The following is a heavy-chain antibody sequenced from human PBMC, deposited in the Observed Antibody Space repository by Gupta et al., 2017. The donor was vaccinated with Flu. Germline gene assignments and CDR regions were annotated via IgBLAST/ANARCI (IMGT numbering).Heavy chain of an antibody. CDR2: SA. Sequence: SATYADSVKGRFTISRDNAKSTLYLQMNSLRAGDTAVYYCARDGAGDCSGGSCYSWLDPWGQGTLVTVSS. CDR3: ARDGAGDCSGGSCYSWLDP. D-gene: IGHD2-15*01. V-gene: IGHV3-74*01. J-gene: IGHJ5*02.